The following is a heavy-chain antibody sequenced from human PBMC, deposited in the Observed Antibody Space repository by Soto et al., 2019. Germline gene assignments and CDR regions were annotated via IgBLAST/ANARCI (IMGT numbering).Heavy chain of an antibody. CDR1: GGSFSGYY. CDR3: ASERGGHDY. J-gene: IGHJ4*02. CDR2: INHSGST. D-gene: IGHD2-15*01. V-gene: IGHV4-34*01. Sequence: SETLSLTCAVYGGSFSGYYWSWIRQPPGKGLEWIGEINHSGSTNYNPSLKSRVTISVDTSKNQFSLKLSSVTAADTAVYYCASERGGHDYWGQGTLVTVSS.